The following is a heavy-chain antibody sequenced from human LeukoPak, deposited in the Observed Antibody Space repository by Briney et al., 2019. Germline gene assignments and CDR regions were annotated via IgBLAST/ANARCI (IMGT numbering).Heavy chain of an antibody. CDR3: AGNYHGSGSYYSEDRY. Sequence: SQTLSLTCTVSGGSISSGSYYWSWIRQPAGKGLEWIGRIYTSGSTNYNPSLKSRVTISVDTSKNQFSLKLSSVTAADTAVYYCAGNYHGSGSYYSEDRYWGQGTLVTVSS. V-gene: IGHV4-61*02. CDR2: IYTSGST. D-gene: IGHD3-10*01. J-gene: IGHJ4*02. CDR1: GGSISSGSYY.